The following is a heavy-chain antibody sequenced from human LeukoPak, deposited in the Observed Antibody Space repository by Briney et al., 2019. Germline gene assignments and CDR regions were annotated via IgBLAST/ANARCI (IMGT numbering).Heavy chain of an antibody. Sequence: ETLSLTCVVYGGSFSGYYWSWVRQAPGKGLEWVSLIFSGGDTQYADSVKDRFTISRDASKNTLYLQMSNLRAEDTAVYYCARDPSAVTANTYAWGQGTLVTVSS. CDR2: IFSGGDT. D-gene: IGHD2-2*01. CDR3: ARDPSAVTANTYA. J-gene: IGHJ5*02. CDR1: GGSFSGYY. V-gene: IGHV3-66*01.